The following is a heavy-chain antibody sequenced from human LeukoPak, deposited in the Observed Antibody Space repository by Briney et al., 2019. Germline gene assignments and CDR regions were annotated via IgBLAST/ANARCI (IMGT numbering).Heavy chain of an antibody. CDR3: ARDLRLLLADDAFDI. Sequence: PGGSLRLSCAASGFTFSSYSMNWVRQAPGKGLEWVSSISSSSSYIYYADSVKGRFTISRDNAKNSLYLQMNSLRAEDTAVYHCARDLRLLLADDAFDIWGQGTMVTVSS. CDR2: ISSSSSYI. V-gene: IGHV3-21*01. D-gene: IGHD3-22*01. CDR1: GFTFSSYS. J-gene: IGHJ3*02.